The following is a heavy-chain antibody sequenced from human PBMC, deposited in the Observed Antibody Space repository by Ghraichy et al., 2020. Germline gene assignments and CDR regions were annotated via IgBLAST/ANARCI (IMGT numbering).Heavy chain of an antibody. CDR2: INSDGGST. CDR3: VKDLVGGGFGAYGMDV. D-gene: IGHD2-21*01. V-gene: IGHV3-74*01. CDR1: GFTFSSYW. J-gene: IGHJ6*02. Sequence: GESLNISCAASGFTFSSYWMHWVRQAPGKGLVWVSRINSDGGSTTYADSVKGRFTISKDNAKNTLYLQMNSLRAEDTAVYYCVKDLVGGGFGAYGMDVWGQGTTVTVCS.